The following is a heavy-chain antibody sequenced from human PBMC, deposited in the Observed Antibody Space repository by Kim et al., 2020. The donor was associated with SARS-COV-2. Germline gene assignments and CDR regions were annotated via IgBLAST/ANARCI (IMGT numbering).Heavy chain of an antibody. Sequence: GGSLRLSCAASGFTFDDYAMHWVRQAPGKGLEWVSGISWNSSSIGYADSVKGRFTISRDNAKNTLYLQMNSLRAEDTALYYCAKPKMGLVRSYRSTHFDYWGQGTLVTVSS. CDR1: GFTFDDYA. D-gene: IGHD3-16*02. V-gene: IGHV3-9*01. CDR2: ISWNSSSI. J-gene: IGHJ4*02. CDR3: AKPKMGLVRSYRSTHFDY.